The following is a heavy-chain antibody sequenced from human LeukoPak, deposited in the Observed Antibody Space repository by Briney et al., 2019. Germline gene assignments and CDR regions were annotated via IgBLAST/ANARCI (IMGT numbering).Heavy chain of an antibody. V-gene: IGHV3-21*01. CDR1: GFTFSSYS. Sequence: PGGSLRLSCAASGFTFSSYSMNWVRQAPGKGLEWVSSISSSSSYIYYADSVKGRFTISRDNAMNSLYLQMNSLRAEDTAVYYCAKDGPLGIQLWRDLNYGMDVWGQGTTVTVSS. D-gene: IGHD5-18*01. CDR3: AKDGPLGIQLWRDLNYGMDV. CDR2: ISSSSSYI. J-gene: IGHJ6*02.